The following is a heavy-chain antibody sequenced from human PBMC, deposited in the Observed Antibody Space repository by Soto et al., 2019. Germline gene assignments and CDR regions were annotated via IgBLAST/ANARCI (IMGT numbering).Heavy chain of an antibody. J-gene: IGHJ4*02. D-gene: IGHD4-17*01. CDR3: ARDLATTVVTSPYS. Sequence: QVQLVESGGVLVKPGGSVRLSCVASGFTFSDYFMTWIRQAPGKGLQWVSYISSSGSANYADSVKGRFTTSRDNAKNSLYLEMNSLRVEDTAVYYCARDLATTVVTSPYSGGQGTLVTVSS. V-gene: IGHV3-11*05. CDR2: ISSSGSA. CDR1: GFTFSDYF.